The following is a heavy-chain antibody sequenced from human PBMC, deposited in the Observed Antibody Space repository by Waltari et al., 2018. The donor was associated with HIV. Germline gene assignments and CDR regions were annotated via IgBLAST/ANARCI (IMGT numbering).Heavy chain of an antibody. J-gene: IGHJ4*02. CDR2: IYYRGST. CDR3: ARERYCSGGSCPFDY. Sequence: QLQLQESGPGLVKPSETLSPTCTVSGGSISSSTYYWGWIRQPPGKGLEWIGSIYYRGSTYYNPSLKSRVTISVDTSKNQFSLKLSSVTAADTAVYYCARERYCSGGSCPFDYWGQGTLVTVSS. V-gene: IGHV4-39*07. CDR1: GGSISSSTYY. D-gene: IGHD2-15*01.